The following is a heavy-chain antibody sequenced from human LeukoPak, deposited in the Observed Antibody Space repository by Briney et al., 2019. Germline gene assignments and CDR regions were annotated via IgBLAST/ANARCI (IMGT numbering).Heavy chain of an antibody. CDR1: GYSFTGYW. V-gene: IGHV5-51*01. D-gene: IGHD3-10*01. J-gene: IGHJ4*02. Sequence: GESLKISCKGSGYSFTGYWIGWVRQTPGKGLEWMGIIYPGDSDTRYSPSFQGQVTISADKSISTAYLQWSSLKASDTAMYYCARGYGSGSYCSYFDYWGQGALVTVSS. CDR3: ARGYGSGSYCSYFDY. CDR2: IYPGDSDT.